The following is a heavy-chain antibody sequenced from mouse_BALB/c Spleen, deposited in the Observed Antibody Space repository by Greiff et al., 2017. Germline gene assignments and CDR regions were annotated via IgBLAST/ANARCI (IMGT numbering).Heavy chain of an antibody. V-gene: IGHV14-3*02. Sequence: VQLKESGAELVKPGASVKLSCTASGFNIKDTYMHWVKQRPEQGLEWIGRIDPANGNTKYDPKFQGKATITADTSSNTAYLQLSSLTSEDTAVYYCARSTMITTYYYAMDYWGQGTSVTVSS. CDR1: GFNIKDTY. J-gene: IGHJ4*01. D-gene: IGHD2-4*01. CDR3: ARSTMITTYYYAMDY. CDR2: IDPANGNT.